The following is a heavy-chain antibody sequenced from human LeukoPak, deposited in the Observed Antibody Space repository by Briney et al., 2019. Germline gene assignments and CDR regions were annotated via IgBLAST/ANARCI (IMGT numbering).Heavy chain of an antibody. Sequence: SVKVSCKASGGTFSSYAISWVRQAPGQGLEWMGRIIPILGIANYAQKFQGRVTITADKSTSTAYMELSSLRSEDTAVYYCARDLYDSSGYFPFDYWGQGTLVTVSS. J-gene: IGHJ4*02. D-gene: IGHD3-22*01. CDR3: ARDLYDSSGYFPFDY. CDR2: IIPILGIA. CDR1: GGTFSSYA. V-gene: IGHV1-69*04.